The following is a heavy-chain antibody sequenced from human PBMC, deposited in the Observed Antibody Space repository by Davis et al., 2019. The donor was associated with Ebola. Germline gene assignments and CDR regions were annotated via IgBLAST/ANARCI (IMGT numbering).Heavy chain of an antibody. J-gene: IGHJ4*01. CDR2: INSCNSV. CDR1: GSTFSSYE. V-gene: IGHV3-69-1*01. D-gene: IGHD3/OR15-3a*01. Sequence: PGGSLRLSCAASGSTFSSYEMNWVRQAPGKGLEWVSSINSCNSVNYADSVKGRFTISRDNTGNSLYLQMSSLRAEDTAVYFCFGLVVMGPYYFDYWGHGTQVTVSS. CDR3: FGLVVMGPYYFDY.